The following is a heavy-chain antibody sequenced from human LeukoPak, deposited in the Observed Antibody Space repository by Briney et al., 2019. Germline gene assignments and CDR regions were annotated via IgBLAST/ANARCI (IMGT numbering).Heavy chain of an antibody. CDR1: GYSFISYR. D-gene: IGHD3-9*01. Sequence: PGDPLKIPGKGSGYSFISYRCGGARQLPGKGLEWMGIFQPGEPNTRYSPSYQGQVNISAAKSIRTAYPQWSSLKASDTAMYYCAGTVTLRYFDWDAIINYYYYMDVWGKGTTVTVSS. CDR2: FQPGEPNT. CDR3: AGTVTLRYFDWDAIINYYYYMDV. J-gene: IGHJ6*03. V-gene: IGHV5-51*01.